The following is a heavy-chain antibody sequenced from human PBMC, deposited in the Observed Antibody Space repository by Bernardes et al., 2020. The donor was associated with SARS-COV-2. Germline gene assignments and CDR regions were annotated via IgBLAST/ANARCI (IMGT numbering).Heavy chain of an antibody. Sequence: SETLSLTCAVYGGSFSGYYWSWIRQPPGKGLEWIGEINHSGSTNYNPSLKSRVTISVDTSKNQFSLKLSSVTAADTAVYYCARGRPSSSWSYYYYGMDVWGQGTTVTVSS. J-gene: IGHJ6*02. CDR2: INHSGST. V-gene: IGHV4-34*01. CDR3: ARGRPSSSWSYYYYGMDV. D-gene: IGHD6-13*01. CDR1: GGSFSGYY.